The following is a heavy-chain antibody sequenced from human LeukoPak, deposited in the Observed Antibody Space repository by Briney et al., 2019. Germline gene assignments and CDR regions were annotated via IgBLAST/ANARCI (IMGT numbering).Heavy chain of an antibody. J-gene: IGHJ4*02. D-gene: IGHD1-1*01. V-gene: IGHV3-21*01. CDR1: GFTFSSYG. CDR2: ITSSGRNI. Sequence: KPGGSLRLSCAASGFTFSSYGMNWVRQAPGKGLEWVSSITSSGRNIYYADSLKGRFTISRDNAKKSLYLQMNSLRAEDTAVYYCARGGGNSPYYLDCWGQGTLVTLSS. CDR3: ARGGGNSPYYLDC.